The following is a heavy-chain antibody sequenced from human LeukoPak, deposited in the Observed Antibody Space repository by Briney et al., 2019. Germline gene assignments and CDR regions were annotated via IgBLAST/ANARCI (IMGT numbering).Heavy chain of an antibody. V-gene: IGHV4-39*01. CDR1: GDSISSSNYY. CDR2: ISNGGNI. Sequence: SETLSLTCTVSGDSISSSNYYWGWIRQPPGKGLEWIGSISNGGNIYYNPSLKSRVTISVDTSENQFSLKLSSVTAADAAVYYCARRPPASGADWFDPWGQGTLVTVSS. J-gene: IGHJ5*02. D-gene: IGHD1-26*01. CDR3: ARRPPASGADWFDP.